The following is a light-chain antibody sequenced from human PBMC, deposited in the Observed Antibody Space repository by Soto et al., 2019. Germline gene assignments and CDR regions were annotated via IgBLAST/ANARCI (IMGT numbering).Light chain of an antibody. CDR2: TAS. Sequence: DIEMTQSPSSLSASVVDIVTITCRASQSVSSWLAWYQQRPGKAPKLLIYTASSLESGVPSRFRGSGSGTEFTLTVSSLQPDDFATYYCQQYHSYSWTFGQGTKVDIK. CDR3: QQYHSYSWT. CDR1: QSVSSW. J-gene: IGKJ1*01. V-gene: IGKV1-5*03.